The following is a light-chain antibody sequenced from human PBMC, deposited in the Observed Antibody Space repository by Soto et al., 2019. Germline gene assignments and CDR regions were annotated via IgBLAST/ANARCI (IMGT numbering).Light chain of an antibody. J-gene: IGLJ1*01. CDR3: SSYTSSSTLYV. CDR2: DVS. Sequence: QSALTQPASVSGSPGQSITISCTGTSSDVGGYNYVSWYQQHQGKAPKLMIYDVSNRPSGVSNRFSGSKSGNTASLTISGLQAEDEADYDCSSYTSSSTLYVFGTGTKVTVL. CDR1: SSDVGGYNY. V-gene: IGLV2-14*01.